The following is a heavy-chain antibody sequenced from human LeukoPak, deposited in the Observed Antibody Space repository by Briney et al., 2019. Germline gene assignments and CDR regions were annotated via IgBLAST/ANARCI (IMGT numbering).Heavy chain of an antibody. V-gene: IGHV3-48*03. J-gene: IGHJ4*02. CDR1: VVTFSIYN. CDR2: IRSNGNII. CDR3: ARGDSSGWSYFDY. Sequence: LGGSLRLSSAPSVVTFSIYNMNWVRPAPEKGLELISHIRSNGNIIYNADSVKGRFTISRDKDKTSLYLQLNSLRGEDTAVYYCARGDSSGWSYFDYWGQGTLVTVSS. D-gene: IGHD6-19*01.